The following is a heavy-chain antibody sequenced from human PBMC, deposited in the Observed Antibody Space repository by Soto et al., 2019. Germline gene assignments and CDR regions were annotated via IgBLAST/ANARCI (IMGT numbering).Heavy chain of an antibody. CDR1: GYTFTGYY. D-gene: IGHD5-12*01. V-gene: IGHV1-2*02. Sequence: QVQLVQSGAEVKKPGASVKVSCKAFGYTFTGYYIHWVLQAPGQGLEWMGWINPNNGDTNYAQKFQGRVSMTRDTTTTKAYMELSSLRFDDTAVYYCARHSGYEYVFDYWGQGTLVTVSS. CDR2: INPNNGDT. J-gene: IGHJ4*02. CDR3: ARHSGYEYVFDY.